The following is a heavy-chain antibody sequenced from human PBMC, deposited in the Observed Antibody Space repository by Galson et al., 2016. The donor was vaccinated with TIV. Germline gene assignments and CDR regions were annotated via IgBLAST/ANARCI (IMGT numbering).Heavy chain of an antibody. V-gene: IGHV3-23*01. CDR1: GFTFSNYA. D-gene: IGHD1-1*01. J-gene: IGHJ6*03. CDR2: VSHVGGAT. Sequence: SLRLSCAASGFTFSNYAMSWVRQAPEKGLAWVAAVSHVGGATYYADSVRGRFTISRDFSTNALYLQMNRLRTEDTAVYYCFSMEFYQYLDVWGKGTTVTVSS. CDR3: FSMEFYQYLDV.